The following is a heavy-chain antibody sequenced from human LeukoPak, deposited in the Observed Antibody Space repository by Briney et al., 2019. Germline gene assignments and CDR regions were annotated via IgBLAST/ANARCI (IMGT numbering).Heavy chain of an antibody. J-gene: IGHJ6*03. Sequence: PGGSLRLSCAASGFTFDDYGMSWVRQAPGKGLEWVSGINWNGGSTGYADSVKGRFTISRDNAKNSLYLQMNSLRAEDTALYYCARRAGYSSANYYYYYMDVWGKGTTVTVSS. CDR3: ARRAGYSSANYYYYYMDV. V-gene: IGHV3-20*04. D-gene: IGHD6-25*01. CDR2: INWNGGST. CDR1: GFTFDDYG.